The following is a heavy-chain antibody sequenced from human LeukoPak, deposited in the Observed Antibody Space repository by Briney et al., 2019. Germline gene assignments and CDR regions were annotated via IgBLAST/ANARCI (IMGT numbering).Heavy chain of an antibody. CDR3: ARSARGDPHNLDY. Sequence: PGGSLRLSCAASGFTFSSYAMSWVRQAPGKGLEWVSVIYAGGSTYYADSVKGRFTISRDNSKNTLYLQMNSLRAEDTAVYYCARSARGDPHNLDYWGQGTLVTVSS. V-gene: IGHV3-53*01. CDR2: IYAGGST. CDR1: GFTFSSYA. J-gene: IGHJ4*02. D-gene: IGHD3-10*01.